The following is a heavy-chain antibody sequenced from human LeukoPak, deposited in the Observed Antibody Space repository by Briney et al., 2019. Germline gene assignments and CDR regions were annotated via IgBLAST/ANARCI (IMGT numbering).Heavy chain of an antibody. J-gene: IGHJ4*02. D-gene: IGHD2-15*01. V-gene: IGHV4-30-4*01. Sequence: PSETLSLTCTVSGGSISIGDYYWSWIRQPPGKGLEWIGYIYYSGSTYYNPSLKSRVTISVDTSKNQFSLKLSSVTAADTAVYYCARTAGYCSGGSCSPRPFDYWGQGTLVTVSS. CDR2: IYYSGST. CDR1: GGSISIGDYY. CDR3: ARTAGYCSGGSCSPRPFDY.